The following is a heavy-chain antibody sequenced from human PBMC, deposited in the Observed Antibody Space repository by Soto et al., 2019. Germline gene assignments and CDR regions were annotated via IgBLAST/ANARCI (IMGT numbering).Heavy chain of an antibody. J-gene: IGHJ6*03. Sequence: SQTLRLSWSVAGGNIQGFCCSRIRQTPEKGLESVGYMYYEGNKFYNPSLQSRVTMSVDTSKNLFSLRLSSVRSDDSAVYYCARVRQLVGYFYYYMDVWGNGTTVTVSS. D-gene: IGHD6-6*01. V-gene: IGHV4-59*01. CDR2: MYYEGNK. CDR3: ARVRQLVGYFYYYMDV. CDR1: GGNIQGFC.